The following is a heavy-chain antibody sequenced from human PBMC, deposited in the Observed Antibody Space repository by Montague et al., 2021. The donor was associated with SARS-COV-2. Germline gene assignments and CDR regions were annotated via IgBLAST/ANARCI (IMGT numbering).Heavy chain of an antibody. CDR2: VNQRRTT. J-gene: IGHJ3*02. CDR1: GWSYSGDD. CDR3: ARGRRPVVVPGAGPAGRAFDI. Sequence: SETLSLTCSSSGWSYSGDDWKWIRLTPRKGREWIGKVNQRRTTIYNPSVKSGVTISEDTSKNQFYLRLNSVTAADTAVYYCARGRRPVVVPGAGPAGRAFDIWGQGTMVTVSS. V-gene: IGHV4-34*01. D-gene: IGHD2-2*01.